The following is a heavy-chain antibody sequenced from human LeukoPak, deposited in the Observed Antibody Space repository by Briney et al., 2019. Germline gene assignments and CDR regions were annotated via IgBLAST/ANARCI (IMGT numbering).Heavy chain of an antibody. D-gene: IGHD2-15*01. CDR1: GYTFTSYD. CDR3: ARGAPGSYCSGGSCPYLDY. V-gene: IGHV1-8*01. Sequence: GASVKVSCKASGYTFTSYDVNWVRQATGQGLEWMGWVNPNSGHTDYAQKFQGRVTLTTNTSVSTAYMELSSLRSEDTAIYYCARGAPGSYCSGGSCPYLDYWGQGTLVSVSS. CDR2: VNPNSGHT. J-gene: IGHJ4*02.